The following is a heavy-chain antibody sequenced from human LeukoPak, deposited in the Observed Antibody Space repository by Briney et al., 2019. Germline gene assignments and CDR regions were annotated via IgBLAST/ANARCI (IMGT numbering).Heavy chain of an antibody. CDR3: ARSLGTYWGKDFLNWFDP. V-gene: IGHV1-8*02. CDR1: GYTFTSYG. D-gene: IGHD3-16*01. CDR2: INPNSGNT. J-gene: IGHJ5*02. Sequence: GASVKVSCKASGYTFTSYGISWVRHAPGQGLEWMGWINPNSGNTGYTQRFQGRVTMTRNTSLSTAYMELTSLKSEDTAVYYCARSLGTYWGKDFLNWFDPWGQGTLVTVSS.